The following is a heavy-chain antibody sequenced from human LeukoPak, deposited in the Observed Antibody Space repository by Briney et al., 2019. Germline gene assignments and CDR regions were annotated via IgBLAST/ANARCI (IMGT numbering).Heavy chain of an antibody. J-gene: IGHJ3*02. CDR3: APSLLDAFDI. D-gene: IGHD2/OR15-2a*01. V-gene: IGHV3-23*01. CDR2: ISDDGDST. CDR1: GFTFSSHA. Sequence: PGGSLRLSCAASGFTFSSHAMSWVRQAPGKGLEWVSAISDDGDSTYYADSVKGRFTISRDKSKNSLYLQMNSLRAEDTAVYYCAPSLLDAFDIWGQGTMVTVSS.